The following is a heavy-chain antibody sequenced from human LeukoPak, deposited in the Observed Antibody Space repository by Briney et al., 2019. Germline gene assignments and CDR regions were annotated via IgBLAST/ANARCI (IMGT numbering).Heavy chain of an antibody. Sequence: AASVKVSCKASGYTFTSYAMHWVRQAPGQRLEWMGWINAGNGNTKYSQKFQGRVTITADESTSTAYMELSSLRSEDTAVYYCARVRPRAYCGGDCYYFDYWGQGTLVTVSS. CDR2: INAGNGNT. V-gene: IGHV1-3*01. D-gene: IGHD2-21*02. CDR3: ARVRPRAYCGGDCYYFDY. CDR1: GYTFTSYA. J-gene: IGHJ4*02.